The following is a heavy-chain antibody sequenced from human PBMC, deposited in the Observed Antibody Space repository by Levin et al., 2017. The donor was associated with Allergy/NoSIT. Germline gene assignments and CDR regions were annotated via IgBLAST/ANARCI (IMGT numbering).Heavy chain of an antibody. Sequence: AGGSLRLSCAASAFTLSNYWMSWVRQAPGKGLEWVANINQDGSERYYVDSLKGRFTISRDNAKNSLYLQMNSLRAEDTAVYYCARVSGYCSSSSCYRRHYPMDVWGQGTAVTVSS. CDR1: AFTLSNYW. J-gene: IGHJ6*02. D-gene: IGHD2-2*01. CDR2: INQDGSER. CDR3: ARVSGYCSSSSCYRRHYPMDV. V-gene: IGHV3-7*01.